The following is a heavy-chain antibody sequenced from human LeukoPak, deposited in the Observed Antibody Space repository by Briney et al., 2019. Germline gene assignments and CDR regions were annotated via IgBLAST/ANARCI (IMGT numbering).Heavy chain of an antibody. CDR3: ASSPHWVYYGSGSYYFDY. V-gene: IGHV3-21*01. CDR2: ISSSSSYI. D-gene: IGHD3-10*01. CDR1: GFTFSSYS. J-gene: IGHJ4*02. Sequence: GGSLRLSCAASGFTFSSYSMNWVRQAPGKGLEWVSSISSSSSYIYYADSVKGRFTISRDNAKNSLYLQMNSLRAEDTAVYYCASSPHWVYYGSGSYYFDYWGQGTLVTVSS.